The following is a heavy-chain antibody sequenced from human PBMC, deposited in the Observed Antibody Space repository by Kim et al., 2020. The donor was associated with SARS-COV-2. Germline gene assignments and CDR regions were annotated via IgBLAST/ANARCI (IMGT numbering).Heavy chain of an antibody. V-gene: IGHV1-69*13. J-gene: IGHJ4*02. CDR1: GGTFSSYA. D-gene: IGHD3-22*01. Sequence: SVKVSCKASGGTFSSYAISWVRQAPGQGLEWMGGIIPIFGTANYAQKFQGRVTITADESTSTAYMELSILRSEDTAVYYCARVSGYSTGTSDYWGQGTLVTVSS. CDR3: ARVSGYSTGTSDY. CDR2: IIPIFGTA.